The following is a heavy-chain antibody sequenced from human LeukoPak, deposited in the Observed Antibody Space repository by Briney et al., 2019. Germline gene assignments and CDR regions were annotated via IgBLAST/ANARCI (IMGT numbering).Heavy chain of an antibody. CDR1: GGSISSGSYY. V-gene: IGHV4-61*02. D-gene: IGHD3-10*01. CDR2: IYSSGST. Sequence: SDTLSLTCTVSGGSISSGSYYWSWFRQPAGRGLEWNGRIYSSGSTNYKPSLKSRLTISVDTSKNQFSLKLSSVTAADTAVYYCARAEYYGSDPYYYYYYYMDVWGKGTTVTVSS. J-gene: IGHJ6*03. CDR3: ARAEYYGSDPYYYYYYYMDV.